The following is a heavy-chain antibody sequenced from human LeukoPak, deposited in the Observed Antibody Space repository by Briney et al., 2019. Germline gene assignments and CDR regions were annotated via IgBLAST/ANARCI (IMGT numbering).Heavy chain of an antibody. V-gene: IGHV3-33*01. CDR2: IWYDGSNK. CDR1: GFTFSSYG. D-gene: IGHD5-18*01. J-gene: IGHJ4*02. CDR3: ARDRGTAMLYFDY. Sequence: GGSLRLSCAASGFTFSSYGMHWVRQAPGKGLEWVAVIWYDGSNKYYADSVKGRFTISRDNSKSTLYLQMNSLRAEDTAVYYCARDRGTAMLYFDYWGQGTLVTVSS.